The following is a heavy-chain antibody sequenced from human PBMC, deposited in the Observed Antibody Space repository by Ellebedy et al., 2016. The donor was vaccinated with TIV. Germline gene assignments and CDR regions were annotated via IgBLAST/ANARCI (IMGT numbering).Heavy chain of an antibody. Sequence: MPSETLSLTCAVYGGSFSGYYWSWIRQPPGKGLEWIGEINHSGSTNYNPSLKSRVTISVETSKNQFPLKLSFVTAADTAVYYCARQGYRGYSYGATYTPFDYWGQGTLVTVSS. CDR2: INHSGST. J-gene: IGHJ4*02. CDR1: GGSFSGYY. CDR3: ARQGYRGYSYGATYTPFDY. V-gene: IGHV4-34*01. D-gene: IGHD5-18*01.